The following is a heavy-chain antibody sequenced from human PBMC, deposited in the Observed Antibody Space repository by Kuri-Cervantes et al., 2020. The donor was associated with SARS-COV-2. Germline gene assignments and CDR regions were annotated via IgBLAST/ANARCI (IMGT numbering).Heavy chain of an antibody. D-gene: IGHD1-14*01. J-gene: IGHJ4*02. CDR1: GFTFSSYW. CDR2: IKQDGGEK. V-gene: IGHV3-7*01. Sequence: GGSLRLSCAASGFTFSSYWMNWVRQAPGKGLEWVANIKQDGGEKYYVDSVKGRFTISRDNAKNSLYLQMNSLRAEDTAVYYCARHTGPYYFDYWGQGTLVTVSS. CDR3: ARHTGPYYFDY.